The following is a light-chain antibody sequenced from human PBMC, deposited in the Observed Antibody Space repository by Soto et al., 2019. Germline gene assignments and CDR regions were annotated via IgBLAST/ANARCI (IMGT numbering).Light chain of an antibody. CDR3: QQYGTSTWT. Sequence: VVLNQSPCTLSLSPRESATLSCRASQSGSSSYLAWYQHKAGQAPRLLIYGVSSRATGTPDRFSGSGSGTDFTLTISRLEPEDFAVYYCQQYGTSTWTFCQGTKVDI. CDR2: GVS. CDR1: QSGSSSY. J-gene: IGKJ1*01. V-gene: IGKV3-20*01.